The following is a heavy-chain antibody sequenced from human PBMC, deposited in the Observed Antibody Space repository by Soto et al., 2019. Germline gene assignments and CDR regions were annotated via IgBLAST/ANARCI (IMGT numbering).Heavy chain of an antibody. D-gene: IGHD4-17*01. Sequence: QVQLVESGGGVVQPGRSLRLSYAASGFTFSSYAMHWVRQAPGKGLEWVAVISYDGSNKYYADSVKGRFTISRDNSKNTLYLQMNSLRAEDTAVYYCARGPGGGYGDYPDYWGQGTLVTVSS. CDR1: GFTFSSYA. CDR2: ISYDGSNK. V-gene: IGHV3-30-3*01. J-gene: IGHJ4*02. CDR3: ARGPGGGYGDYPDY.